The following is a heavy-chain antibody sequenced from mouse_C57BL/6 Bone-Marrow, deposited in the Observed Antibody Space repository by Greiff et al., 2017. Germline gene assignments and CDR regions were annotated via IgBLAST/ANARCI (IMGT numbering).Heavy chain of an antibody. Sequence: VKLQQPGAELVMPGASVKLSCKASGYTFTSHWMHWVKQRPGQGLEWIGEIDPSDSYTNYNQKFKGKSTLTVDKSSSTAYMQLSSLTSEDSAVYYCARYYDYESAMDYWGQGTSVTVSS. V-gene: IGHV1-69*01. CDR2: IDPSDSYT. J-gene: IGHJ4*01. D-gene: IGHD2-4*01. CDR1: GYTFTSHW. CDR3: ARYYDYESAMDY.